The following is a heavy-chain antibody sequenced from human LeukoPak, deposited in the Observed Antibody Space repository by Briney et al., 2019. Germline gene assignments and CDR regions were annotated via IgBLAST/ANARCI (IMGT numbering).Heavy chain of an antibody. CDR2: IIPIFGTA. CDR1: GGTFSSYA. Sequence: ASVKVSCTASGGTFSSYAISWVRQAPGQGLEWMGGIIPIFGTANYAQKFQGRVTITADESTSTASMELSSLRSEDAAVYYCAREGAGRWFGANNWFDPWGQGTLVPVSS. D-gene: IGHD3-10*01. V-gene: IGHV1-69*13. CDR3: AREGAGRWFGANNWFDP. J-gene: IGHJ5*02.